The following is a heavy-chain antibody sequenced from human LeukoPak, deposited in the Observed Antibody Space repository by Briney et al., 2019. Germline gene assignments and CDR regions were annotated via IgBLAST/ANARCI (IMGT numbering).Heavy chain of an antibody. CDR1: GFTFSSYE. CDR2: ISSSGSPI. Sequence: GGSLRLSCAASGFTFSSYEMNWVRQAPGKGLEWVSYISSSGSPIYYADSVKGRFTISRDNAKNSLFLQMNSLRAEDTAVYYCARGSFLITFGGFIGWGQGTLVTVSS. J-gene: IGHJ4*02. V-gene: IGHV3-48*03. D-gene: IGHD3-16*02. CDR3: ARGSFLITFGGFIG.